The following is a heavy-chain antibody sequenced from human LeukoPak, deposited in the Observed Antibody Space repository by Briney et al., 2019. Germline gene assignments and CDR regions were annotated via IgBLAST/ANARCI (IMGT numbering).Heavy chain of an antibody. J-gene: IGHJ4*02. D-gene: IGHD3-9*01. Sequence: GGSLRLSCAASGFTFSSYSMNWVRQAPGKGLEWVSYISSSSSTIYYADSVKGRFTISRDNAKNSLYLQMNSLRAEDTAVYYCAVQYYDILTGYHSFDYWGQGTLVTVSS. CDR1: GFTFSSYS. CDR2: ISSSSSTI. CDR3: AVQYYDILTGYHSFDY. V-gene: IGHV3-48*01.